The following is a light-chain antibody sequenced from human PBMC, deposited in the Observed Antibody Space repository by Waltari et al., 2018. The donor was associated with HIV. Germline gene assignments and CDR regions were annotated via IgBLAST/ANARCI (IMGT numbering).Light chain of an antibody. J-gene: IGLJ3*02. CDR2: DNT. V-gene: IGLV1-51*01. Sequence: QSVLTQPPSVSAAPGQTVVISCSGSSSNIGNNYLSWFQQLPGKAPKLIIYDNTKRPSGIPDRVSGSRAGTSATLSITGLQTGDEADYYCGTWDTSLSAGVFGGGTKVTVL. CDR3: GTWDTSLSAGV. CDR1: SSNIGNNY.